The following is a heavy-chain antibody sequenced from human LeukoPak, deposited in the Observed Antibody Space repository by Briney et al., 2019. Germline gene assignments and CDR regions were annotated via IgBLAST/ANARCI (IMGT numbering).Heavy chain of an antibody. CDR2: TYCRSKWYN. V-gene: IGHV6-1*01. CDR1: GDSVSSNSAA. Sequence: SQTLSLTCAISGDSVSSNSAAWNWITQSPSRGLEWLGRTYCRSKWYNDYAVSVKSRITINPDTSKNQFSLQLNSVTHEDTAVYYCAREDPQLAPRAFDIWGQGTMVTVSS. J-gene: IGHJ3*02. D-gene: IGHD3-10*01. CDR3: AREDPQLAPRAFDI.